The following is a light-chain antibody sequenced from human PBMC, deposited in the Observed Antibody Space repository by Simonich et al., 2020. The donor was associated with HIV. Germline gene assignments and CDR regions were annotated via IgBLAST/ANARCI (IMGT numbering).Light chain of an antibody. CDR3: AAWDDSLNGYV. J-gene: IGLJ1*01. V-gene: IGLV1-44*01. CDR1: SSNIGSNT. CDR2: KHL. Sequence: QSVLTQPPSASGTPGQRVTISCSGSSSNIGSNTVNWFQHLPGTAPNLPIYKHLHRPSGVPDRFSGSKSGTSASLAISGLQSEDEADYYCAAWDDSLNGYVFGTGTKVTVL.